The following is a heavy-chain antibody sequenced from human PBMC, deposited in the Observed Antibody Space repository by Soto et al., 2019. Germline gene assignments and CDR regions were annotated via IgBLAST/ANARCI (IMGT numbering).Heavy chain of an antibody. D-gene: IGHD6-19*01. CDR3: ARANLAVAGGYFDY. V-gene: IGHV1-18*04. J-gene: IGHJ4*02. Sequence: SVKVSCKASGYTLTSYGISWVRQAPGQGLEWMGWISAYNGNTNYAQKLQGRVTMTTDTSTSTAYMELRSLRSDDTAVYYCARANLAVAGGYFDYWGQGTLVTVSS. CDR1: GYTLTSYG. CDR2: ISAYNGNT.